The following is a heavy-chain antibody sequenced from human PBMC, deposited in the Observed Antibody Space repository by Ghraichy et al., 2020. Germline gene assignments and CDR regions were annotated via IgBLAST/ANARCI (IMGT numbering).Heavy chain of an antibody. CDR2: IYYSGST. J-gene: IGHJ6*02. Sequence: SETLSLTCTVSGGSISSSSYYWGWIRQPPGKGLEWIGSIYYSGSTYYNPSLKSRVTISVDTSKNQFSLKLSSVTAADTAVYYCVRIPTMVRGTKYYYYGMDVWGQGTTVTVSS. V-gene: IGHV4-39*01. D-gene: IGHD3-10*01. CDR3: VRIPTMVRGTKYYYYGMDV. CDR1: GGSISSSSYY.